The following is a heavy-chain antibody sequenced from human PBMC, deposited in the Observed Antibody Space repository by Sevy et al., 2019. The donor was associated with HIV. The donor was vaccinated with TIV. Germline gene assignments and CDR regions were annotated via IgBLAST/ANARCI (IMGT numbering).Heavy chain of an antibody. CDR1: GFTFRNYG. CDR2: IRYDGNNT. J-gene: IGHJ4*02. D-gene: IGHD2-21*01. V-gene: IGHV3-30*02. CDR3: AKYESHCGGECHPSFFDY. Sequence: GGSLRLSCTASGFTFRNYGMHWVRQAPGKGLEWVAFIRYDGNNTYYEDSVKGRFTISRDNSKNTLYLQMNSLRAEDTSVYYCAKYESHCGGECHPSFFDYWGQGSLVTVSS.